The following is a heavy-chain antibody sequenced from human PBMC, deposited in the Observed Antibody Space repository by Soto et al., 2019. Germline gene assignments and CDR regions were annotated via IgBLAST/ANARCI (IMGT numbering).Heavy chain of an antibody. Sequence: QVQLVQSGAEVKKPGSSVKVSCKASGGTFSSYAISWVRQAPGQGLEWMGGIIPIFGTANYAQKFQGRVTITAEESTSTAYMELSSLRSEDTAVYYCARVGCSGGSCYYYFDYWGQGTLVTVSS. CDR3: ARVGCSGGSCYYYFDY. J-gene: IGHJ4*02. CDR2: IIPIFGTA. V-gene: IGHV1-69*01. CDR1: GGTFSSYA. D-gene: IGHD2-15*01.